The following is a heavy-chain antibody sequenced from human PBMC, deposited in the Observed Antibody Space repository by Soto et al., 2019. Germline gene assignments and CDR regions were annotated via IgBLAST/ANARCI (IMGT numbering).Heavy chain of an antibody. J-gene: IGHJ4*02. V-gene: IGHV3-23*01. Sequence: GGSLRLSCAASGFTFSSYAMSWVRQAPGKGLEWVSAISGSGGSTYYADSVKGRFTISRDNSKNTLYLQMNSLRAEDTAVYYCAKDFQRYCSSTSCYVFDYWGQGTLVTVSS. D-gene: IGHD2-2*01. CDR2: ISGSGGST. CDR1: GFTFSSYA. CDR3: AKDFQRYCSSTSCYVFDY.